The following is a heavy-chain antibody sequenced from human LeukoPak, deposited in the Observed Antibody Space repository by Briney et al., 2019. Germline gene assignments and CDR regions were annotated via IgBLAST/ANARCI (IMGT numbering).Heavy chain of an antibody. CDR3: ATYDNWVAGDV. CDR1: EFTFSDYW. D-gene: IGHD1-20*01. V-gene: IGHV3-7*01. CDR2: IKKDGSEE. J-gene: IGHJ6*02. Sequence: GGSLRLSCAASEFTFSDYWMSWVRQAPGKGPEWVANIKKDGSEEHYVDSVKGRFTVSRNNAKNSLFPQMNSLRVEDTAEYYCATYDNWVAGDVWGQGTTVSVSS.